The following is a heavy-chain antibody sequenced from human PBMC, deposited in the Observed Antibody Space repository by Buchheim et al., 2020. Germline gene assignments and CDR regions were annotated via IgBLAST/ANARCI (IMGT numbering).Heavy chain of an antibody. D-gene: IGHD1-1*01. V-gene: IGHV4-34*01. CDR1: GGSFSGYY. Sequence: QVQLQQWGAGLLKPSETLSLTCAVYGGSFSGYYWSWIRPPPGKGLEWIGEINHSGSTNYNPSLQSRVTISVDTSKNQFSLKLSSVTAADTAVYYCVAVGRQLRYKAKYGMDVWGQGTT. CDR2: INHSGST. CDR3: VAVGRQLRYKAKYGMDV. J-gene: IGHJ6*02.